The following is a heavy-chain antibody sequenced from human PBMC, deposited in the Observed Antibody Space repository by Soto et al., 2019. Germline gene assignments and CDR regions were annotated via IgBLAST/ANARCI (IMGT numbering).Heavy chain of an antibody. CDR3: ASRPSYYSYGMDV. J-gene: IGHJ6*02. CDR2: ISAYNGNT. Sequence: QVQLVQSGAEVKKPGASVKVSCKASGYTFTSYGISWVRQAPGQGLEWMGWISAYNGNTNYAQKLQCRVTMTTDTSTSTAYMELSSRRSDDTAVYYCASRPSYYSYGMDVWGQGTTVTVSS. V-gene: IGHV1-18*01. CDR1: GYTFTSYG.